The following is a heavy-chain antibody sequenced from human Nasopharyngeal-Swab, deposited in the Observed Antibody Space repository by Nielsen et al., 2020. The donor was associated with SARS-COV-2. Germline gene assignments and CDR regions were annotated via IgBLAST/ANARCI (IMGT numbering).Heavy chain of an antibody. V-gene: IGHV3-66*01. CDR3: ARDIGWYYDFWSGLVPEGQNYYYMDV. D-gene: IGHD3-3*01. CDR2: IYSGGST. J-gene: IGHJ6*03. CDR1: GFSVSSNY. Sequence: GESLKISCAASGFSVSSNYMNWVRQAPGKGPEWVSVIYSGGSTYYADSVKGRFTMSRDNAKNSLYLQMNSLRAEDTAVYYCARDIGWYYDFWSGLVPEGQNYYYMDVWGKGTTVTVSS.